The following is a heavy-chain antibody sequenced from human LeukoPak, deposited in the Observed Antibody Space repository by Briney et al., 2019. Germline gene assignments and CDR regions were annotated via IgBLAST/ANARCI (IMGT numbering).Heavy chain of an antibody. CDR3: ARAAVLRGVRHFDL. CDR1: GGSISSYY. D-gene: IGHD3-10*01. CDR2: IYYSGST. Sequence: SETLSLTCTVSGGSISSYYWSWIRQPPGKGLEWIGYIYYSGSTNYNPSLKSRVTMSVDTSKNQFSLTLNSVTAADTAVYYCARAAVLRGVRHFDLWGRGTLVTVSS. J-gene: IGHJ2*01. V-gene: IGHV4-59*12.